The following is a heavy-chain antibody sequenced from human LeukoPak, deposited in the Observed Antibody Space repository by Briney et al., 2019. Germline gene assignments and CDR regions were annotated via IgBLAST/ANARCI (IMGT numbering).Heavy chain of an antibody. CDR3: VKMSQPYYYYYMDV. J-gene: IGHJ6*03. CDR1: GFTFSSYS. V-gene: IGHV3-21*04. Sequence: GGSLRLSCAASGFTFSSYSMNWVRQAPGKGLEWVSSISSSSSYIYYADSVKGRFTISRDNAKNPLYLQMNSLRAEDTAVYYCVKMSQPYYYYYMDVWGKGTTVTVSS. CDR2: ISSSSSYI.